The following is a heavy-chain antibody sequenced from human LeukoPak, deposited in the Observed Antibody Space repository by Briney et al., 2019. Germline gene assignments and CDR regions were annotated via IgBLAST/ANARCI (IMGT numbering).Heavy chain of an antibody. CDR3: ARVIEHRNGCFDL. CDR2: IDTSGST. CDR1: GGSISSRNYF. Sequence: PSETLSLTCTVSGGSISSRNYFWTWIRQPAGKGLEWIGHIDTSGSTKYNPSLKTRVTISVDRSKKQFSLQLRSVTAADTGVYYCARVIEHRNGCFDLWGRGTLVTVSS. D-gene: IGHD1-1*01. V-gene: IGHV4-61*09. J-gene: IGHJ2*01.